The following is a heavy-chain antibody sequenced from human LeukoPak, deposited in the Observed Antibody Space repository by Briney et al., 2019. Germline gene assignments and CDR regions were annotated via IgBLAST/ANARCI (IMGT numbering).Heavy chain of an antibody. Sequence: GGSLRLSCAASGFSFSNYEMNWVRQTPGKGLEWVAVISYDGSDKFYADSVKGRFTISRDSSKNTLYLQMNSLRPEDTAVYYCARARPSMWIDYWGQGTLVTVSS. J-gene: IGHJ4*02. CDR3: ARARPSMWIDY. D-gene: IGHD5-12*01. V-gene: IGHV3-30*04. CDR1: GFSFSNYE. CDR2: ISYDGSDK.